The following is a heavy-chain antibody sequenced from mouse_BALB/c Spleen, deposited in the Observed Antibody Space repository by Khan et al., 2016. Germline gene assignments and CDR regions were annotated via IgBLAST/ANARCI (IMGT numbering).Heavy chain of an antibody. J-gene: IGHJ3*01. CDR3: AEDYYGSNWFAY. CDR1: GYTFTNYG. Sequence: QIQLVQSGPELKKPGETVKISCKASGYTFTNYGMNWVKQAPGKGLKWMGWINTNTGEPTYAEEFKGRFAFSLETSASTAYLQRNNLKKEDTATYFCAEDYYGSNWFAYWGQGTLVTVSA. CDR2: INTNTGEP. V-gene: IGHV9-3*02. D-gene: IGHD1-1*01.